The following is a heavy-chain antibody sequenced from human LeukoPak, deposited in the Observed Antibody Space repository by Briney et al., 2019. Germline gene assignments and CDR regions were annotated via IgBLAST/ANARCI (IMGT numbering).Heavy chain of an antibody. J-gene: IGHJ5*02. CDR3: ARGLRWSRNWFDP. Sequence: ASVKVSCKASGYTFTSYGINWVRQATGQGLQWMGWMNPNSGNAAYAQKFQGRVTMTRNTSITTAYMELSSLRSEDTAVYYCARGLRWSRNWFDPWGQGTLVTVSS. CDR2: MNPNSGNA. CDR1: GYTFTSYG. V-gene: IGHV1-8*01. D-gene: IGHD5-24*01.